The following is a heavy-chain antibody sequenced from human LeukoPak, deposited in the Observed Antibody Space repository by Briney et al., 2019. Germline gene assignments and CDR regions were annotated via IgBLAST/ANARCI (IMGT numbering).Heavy chain of an antibody. D-gene: IGHD6-19*01. CDR3: AKDGELFPAVAGSIVFDY. Sequence: GGSLRLSCAASGFTFSSYAMSWVRQAPGKGLEWVSAISGSGGSTYYADSVKGRFTISRDNSKNTLYLQMNSLRAEDTAVYYCAKDGELFPAVAGSIVFDYWGQGTLVTVSS. CDR2: ISGSGGST. V-gene: IGHV3-23*01. J-gene: IGHJ4*02. CDR1: GFTFSSYA.